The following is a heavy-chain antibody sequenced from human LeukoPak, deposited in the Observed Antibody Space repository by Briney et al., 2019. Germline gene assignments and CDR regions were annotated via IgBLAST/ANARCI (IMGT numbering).Heavy chain of an antibody. D-gene: IGHD1-14*01. J-gene: IGHJ4*02. CDR2: INAFGSAT. V-gene: IGHV3-23*01. Sequence: GGSLRLSCAASGFSFNHDAMSWVRQAPGKGLEWISDINAFGSATYYAKSVKGRFTISRDNSNNILYLQMNSLRVEDTALYYCAKEKSFTGPADDWGQGTLVTVSS. CDR3: AKEKSFTGPADD. CDR1: GFSFNHDA.